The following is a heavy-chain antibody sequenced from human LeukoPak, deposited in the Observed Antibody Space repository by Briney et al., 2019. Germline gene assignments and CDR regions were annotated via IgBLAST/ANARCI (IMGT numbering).Heavy chain of an antibody. V-gene: IGHV4-61*02. CDR3: ARETSQKGAHYMDV. Sequence: SETLSLTCTVSGGSISSSNYYWSWIRQPAGKGLEWIGRISTIGITNYNPSLNSRVTISIDTSKNQFSLKLSSVTAADTAVYYCARETSQKGAHYMDVWGKGTTITISS. D-gene: IGHD3-16*01. CDR2: ISTIGIT. CDR1: GGSISSSNYY. J-gene: IGHJ6*03.